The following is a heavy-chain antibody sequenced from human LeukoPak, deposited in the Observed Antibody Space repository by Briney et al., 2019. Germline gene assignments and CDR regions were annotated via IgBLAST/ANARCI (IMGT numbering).Heavy chain of an antibody. CDR1: GFTFSSYE. V-gene: IGHV3-23*01. CDR3: AKDHRQLVDY. D-gene: IGHD6-6*01. CDR2: ISGSGGST. Sequence: GGSLRLSRAASGFTFSSYEMNWVRQAPGKGLEWVSAISGSGGSTYYADSVKGRFTISRDNSQSTLYLQMNSLRAEDSAVYYCAKDHRQLVDYWGQGTLVTVSS. J-gene: IGHJ4*02.